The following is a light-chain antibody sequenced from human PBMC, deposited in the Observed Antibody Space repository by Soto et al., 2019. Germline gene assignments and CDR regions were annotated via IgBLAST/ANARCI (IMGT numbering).Light chain of an antibody. CDR3: QQYNSYPNT. CDR2: KAS. Sequence: DLQMTQSPSTLAASLGDRVTITCRASQNINRWLAWYQQKPGTAPKLLIYKASTSESGVPSRFSGSGSGTDFTLTISSLQPDDVATYYCQQYNSYPNTFGQGTKVDI. CDR1: QNINRW. J-gene: IGKJ2*01. V-gene: IGKV1-5*03.